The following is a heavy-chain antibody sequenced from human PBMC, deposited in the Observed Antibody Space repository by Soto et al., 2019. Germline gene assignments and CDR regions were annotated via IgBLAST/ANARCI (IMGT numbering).Heavy chain of an antibody. CDR2: INPNSGNT. CDR1: GYSFTSYD. Sequence: QVQLVQSGAEVKKPGASVMLSCKASGYSFTSYDINWVRQAAGQGLEWVGWINPNSGNTDYAQKFQGRVTMTRDTSIRTAYMELSSLRSEDTAVYCCARSPCIDYFSMDVWGKGTTGTVSS. D-gene: IGHD2-15*01. V-gene: IGHV1-8*01. CDR3: ARSPCIDYFSMDV. J-gene: IGHJ6*03.